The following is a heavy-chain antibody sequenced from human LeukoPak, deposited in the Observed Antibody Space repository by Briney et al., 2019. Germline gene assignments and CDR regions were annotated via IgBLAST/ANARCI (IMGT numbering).Heavy chain of an antibody. CDR3: AKSYSSGWYLGATFDY. D-gene: IGHD6-19*01. CDR2: ISGSGGST. CDR1: GFTVSSNY. Sequence: GGSLRLSCAASGFTVSSNYMSWVRQAPGKGLEWVSAISGSGGSTYYADSVKGRFTISRDNSKNTLYLQMNSLRAEDTAVYYCAKSYSSGWYLGATFDYWGQGTLVTVSS. J-gene: IGHJ4*02. V-gene: IGHV3-23*01.